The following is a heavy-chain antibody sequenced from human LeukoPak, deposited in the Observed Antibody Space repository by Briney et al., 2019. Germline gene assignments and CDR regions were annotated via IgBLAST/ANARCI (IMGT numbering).Heavy chain of an antibody. CDR3: AKEGRSLQTY. J-gene: IGHJ4*02. D-gene: IGHD5-24*01. Sequence: GGSLRLSCAASGFMFSSNWMSWVRLAPGKGLEWVANIKEDGTETYYVDSEKGRFTISRDNAKNSLYLQMNSLRVEDTAIYYCAKEGRSLQTYWGQGTLVTVSS. V-gene: IGHV3-7*03. CDR1: GFMFSSNW. CDR2: IKEDGTET.